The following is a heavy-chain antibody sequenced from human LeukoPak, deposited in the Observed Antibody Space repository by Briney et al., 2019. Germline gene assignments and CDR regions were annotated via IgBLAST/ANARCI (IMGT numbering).Heavy chain of an antibody. V-gene: IGHV4-61*02. CDR1: GDSISSGDYY. Sequence: KPSETLSLTCTVSGDSISSGDYYWSWIRQLAGKGLEWIGRIYTSGSTNYNPSLKSRVTISVDTSNNQFSLKLTSVTAADTAVYYCARGPYKYDGSAAFDIWGQGTKVTASS. D-gene: IGHD3-22*01. J-gene: IGHJ3*02. CDR3: ARGPYKYDGSAAFDI. CDR2: IYTSGST.